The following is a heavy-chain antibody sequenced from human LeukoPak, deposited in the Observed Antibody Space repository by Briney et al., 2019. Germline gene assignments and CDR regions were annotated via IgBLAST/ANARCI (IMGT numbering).Heavy chain of an antibody. CDR1: GFTFYDYG. CDR2: INWNGGST. J-gene: IGHJ4*02. Sequence: GSLRLSCAASGFTFYDYGMSWVRQAPGKGLEWVSGINWNGGSTGYADSVKGRLTISRDNAKNSLYLQMNSLRAEDTALYYCARASYSGYDSDYWGQGTLVTVSA. D-gene: IGHD5-12*01. V-gene: IGHV3-20*04. CDR3: ARASYSGYDSDY.